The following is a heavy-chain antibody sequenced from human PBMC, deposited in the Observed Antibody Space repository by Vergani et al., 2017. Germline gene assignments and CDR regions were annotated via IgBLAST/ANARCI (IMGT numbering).Heavy chain of an antibody. J-gene: IGHJ3*02. Sequence: EVQLVQSGAEGKKPGESLKISCKGSGYSFTSYWIGWVRQMPGKGLEWMGIIYPGDSDTRYSPSFQGQVTISADKSISTAYLQWSSLKASDTAMYYCAGRPRAVAGSDAFDIWGQGTMVTVSS. CDR2: IYPGDSDT. CDR1: GYSFTSYW. D-gene: IGHD6-19*01. V-gene: IGHV5-51*03. CDR3: AGRPRAVAGSDAFDI.